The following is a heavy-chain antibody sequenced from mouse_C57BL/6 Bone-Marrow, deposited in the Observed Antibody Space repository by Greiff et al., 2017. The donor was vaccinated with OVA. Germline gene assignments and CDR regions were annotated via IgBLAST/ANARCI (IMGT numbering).Heavy chain of an antibody. J-gene: IGHJ2*01. CDR1: GYTFTDYN. D-gene: IGHD2-5*01. CDR2: INPNNGGT. Sequence: EVKLQESGPELVKPGASVKMSCKASGYTFTDYNMHWVKQSHGKSLEWIGYINPNNGGTSYNQKFKGKATLTVNKSSSTAYMELRSLTSEDSAVYYCARKVYSNIFEYWGQGTTLTVSS. V-gene: IGHV1-22*01. CDR3: ARKVYSNIFEY.